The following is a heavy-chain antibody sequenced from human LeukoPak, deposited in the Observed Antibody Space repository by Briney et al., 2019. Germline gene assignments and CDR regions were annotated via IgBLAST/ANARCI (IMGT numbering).Heavy chain of an antibody. CDR1: GYSFTSYW. V-gene: IGHV5-51*01. CDR3: ARHIAVAGMGYYYYYYMDV. CDR2: IYPGDSDT. Sequence: GESLKISCKGSGYSFTSYWISWVRQMPGKGLEWMGIIYPGDSDTRYSPSFQGQVTISADKSINTAYLQWSSLKASDSALYYCARHIAVAGMGYYYYYYMDVWGKGTTVTVSS. J-gene: IGHJ6*03. D-gene: IGHD6-19*01.